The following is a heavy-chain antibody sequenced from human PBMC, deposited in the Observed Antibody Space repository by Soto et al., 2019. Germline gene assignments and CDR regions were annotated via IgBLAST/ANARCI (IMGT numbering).Heavy chain of an antibody. CDR2: ISHEGGTQ. CDR3: AKEGSPKVSRWFDP. CDR1: GFTFSDYG. Sequence: PGGSLRLSCAASGFTFSDYGIDWIRRAPGKGLEWVAVISHEGGTQYYADSVRGRFTVSRDNSKNILYLQMDSLRPEDTAVYFCAKEGSPKVSRWFDPWGQGTLVTVSS. J-gene: IGHJ5*02. D-gene: IGHD2-8*01. V-gene: IGHV3-30*18.